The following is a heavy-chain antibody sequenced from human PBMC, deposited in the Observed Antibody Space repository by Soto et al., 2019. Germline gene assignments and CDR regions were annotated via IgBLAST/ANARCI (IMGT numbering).Heavy chain of an antibody. V-gene: IGHV3-48*02. J-gene: IGHJ3*02. D-gene: IGHD4-17*01. CDR3: ASGGLYGDPGDAFDI. CDR1: GFTFSSYS. Sequence: GGSLRLSCAASGFTFSSYSMNWVRQAPGKGLEWVSYISSSSTIYYADSVKGRFTISRDNVENSLYLQMNSLGHEDTAVYYCASGGLYGDPGDAFDIWGQGTMVTVSS. CDR2: ISSSSTI.